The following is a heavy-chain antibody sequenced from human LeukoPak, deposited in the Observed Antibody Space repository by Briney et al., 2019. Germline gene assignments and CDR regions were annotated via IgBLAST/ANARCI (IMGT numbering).Heavy chain of an antibody. D-gene: IGHD6-13*01. CDR1: GFDVGRNY. V-gene: IGHV3-53*01. CDR2: IYSGGAT. CDR3: ARVPGYS. Sequence: PGGSLRLSCAASGFDVGRNYMTWVRQAPGKGLEWVSFIYSGGATYYADSVRGRFTISRDSSKNTLYLQMNSLRVEDTAMYYCARVPGYSWGQGTLVTVSS. J-gene: IGHJ4*02.